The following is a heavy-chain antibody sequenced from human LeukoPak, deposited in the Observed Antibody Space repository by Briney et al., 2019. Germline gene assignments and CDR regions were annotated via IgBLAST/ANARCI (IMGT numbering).Heavy chain of an antibody. D-gene: IGHD2-2*01. CDR3: ARVRYCSSTSCYRSFDL. CDR2: IYYSGST. CDR1: GGSISSYY. J-gene: IGHJ2*01. V-gene: IGHV4-59*01. Sequence: SETLSLTCTASGGSISSYYWSWIRQPPGKGLEWIGYIYYSGSTNYNPSLKSRVTISVDTSKNQFSLKLSSVTAADTAVYYSARVRYCSSTSCYRSFDLWGRGTLVTVSS.